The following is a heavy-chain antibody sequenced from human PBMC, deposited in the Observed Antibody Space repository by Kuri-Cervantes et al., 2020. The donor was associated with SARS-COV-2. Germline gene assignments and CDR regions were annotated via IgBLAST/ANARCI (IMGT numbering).Heavy chain of an antibody. V-gene: IGHV1-18*01. CDR1: GYTFTNYG. J-gene: IGHJ4*02. CDR2: INTYNGNT. CDR3: ARALLWFGELSGFDY. Sequence: ASVKVSCKASGYTFTNYGLSWVRQAPGRGLEWVASINTYNGNTNYAQILQGRVTMTTDTSTSTAYMELRSLRSDDTAVYYCARALLWFGELSGFDYWGQGTLVTVSS. D-gene: IGHD3-10*01.